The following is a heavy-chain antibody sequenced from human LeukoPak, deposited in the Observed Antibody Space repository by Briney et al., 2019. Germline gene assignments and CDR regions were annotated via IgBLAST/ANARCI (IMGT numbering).Heavy chain of an antibody. V-gene: IGHV3-30-3*01. J-gene: IGHJ6*02. CDR2: ISYDGSNK. CDR3: ARSPGEPHYGMDV. D-gene: IGHD1-1*01. Sequence: GGSLRLSCAASGFTFSSYAMHWVRQAPGKGLEWVAVISYDGSNKYYADSVKGRFTISRDNAKNSLYLQMNSLRAEDTAVYYCARSPGEPHYGMDVWGQGTTVTVSS. CDR1: GFTFSSYA.